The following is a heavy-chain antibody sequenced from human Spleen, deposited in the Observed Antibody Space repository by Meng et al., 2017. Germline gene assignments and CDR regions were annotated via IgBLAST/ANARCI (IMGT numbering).Heavy chain of an antibody. CDR2: INWNGDNT. Sequence: GESLRLSCAASGFTFDGFGMSWVRQAPGKGLEWISGINWNGDNTGYTDSVKGRFTISRDNAKSSLYLQMNSLRAEDTALYYCARSGSAGGYWYFDLWGRGTLVTVSS. CDR1: GFTFDGFG. D-gene: IGHD1-26*01. CDR3: ARSGSAGGYWYFDL. J-gene: IGHJ2*01. V-gene: IGHV3-20*04.